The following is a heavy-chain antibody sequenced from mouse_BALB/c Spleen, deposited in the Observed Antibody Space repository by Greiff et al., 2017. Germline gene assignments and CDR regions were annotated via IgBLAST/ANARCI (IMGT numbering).Heavy chain of an antibody. V-gene: IGHV1S126*01. CDR2: IDPSDSET. Sequence: VQLQQSGPQLVRPGASVKISCKASGYSFTSYWMPWVKQRPGQGLEWIGMIDPSDSETRLNQKFKDKATLTVDKSSSTAYMQLSSPTSEDAAVYYGARPYDYDGGWGQGTLVTVSA. CDR1: GYSFTSYW. CDR3: ARPYDYDGG. J-gene: IGHJ3*01. D-gene: IGHD2-4*01.